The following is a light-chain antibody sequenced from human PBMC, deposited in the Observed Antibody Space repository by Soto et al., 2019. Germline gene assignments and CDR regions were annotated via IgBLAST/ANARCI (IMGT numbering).Light chain of an antibody. J-gene: IGKJ4*01. CDR3: QQFSSYPLT. V-gene: IGKV3-20*01. CDR2: GAS. Sequence: EVVMRQSPATLSVSPGERATLSCRASQSVSSNLAWYQQKPGQAPRLLIYGASSRATGIPDRFSGGGSGTDFTLTISRLEPEDFAVYYCQQFSSYPLTFGGGTKVDIK. CDR1: QSVSSN.